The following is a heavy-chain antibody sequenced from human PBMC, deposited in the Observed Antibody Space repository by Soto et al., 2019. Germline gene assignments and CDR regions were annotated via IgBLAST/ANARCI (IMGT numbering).Heavy chain of an antibody. CDR2: INSGVSTT. D-gene: IGHD6-13*01. CDR1: GFTFSSSW. CDR3: ARARKEPETAAAGVAH. J-gene: IGHJ4*02. Sequence: GSLKISCAASGFTFSSSWMHWVRQAPGKGLVWVSRINSGVSTTNYADSVKGRFTISRDNAKNTLFLQMNSLTAEDTAVYYCARARKEPETAAAGVAHWGQGVLVTV. V-gene: IGHV3-74*01.